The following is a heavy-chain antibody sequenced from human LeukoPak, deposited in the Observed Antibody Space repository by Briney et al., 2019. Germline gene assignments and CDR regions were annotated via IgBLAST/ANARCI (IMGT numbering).Heavy chain of an antibody. V-gene: IGHV4-4*07. Sequence: SETLSLTCTVAGGSISSYYWSWIRHPAGEGLGWVGHIYTSGNNNYNTSRKSRVTTSVDTSKAQFSLKLRSLAAADTAVYYCARDGYYFGSSGYYFWGQGTLVTVSS. D-gene: IGHD3-22*01. CDR3: ARDGYYFGSSGYYF. J-gene: IGHJ4*02. CDR1: GGSISSYY. CDR2: IYTSGNN.